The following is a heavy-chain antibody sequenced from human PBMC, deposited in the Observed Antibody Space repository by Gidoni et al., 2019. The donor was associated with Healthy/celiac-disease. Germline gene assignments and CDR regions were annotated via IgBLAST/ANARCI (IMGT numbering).Heavy chain of an antibody. D-gene: IGHD6-13*01. CDR1: GFTFSSYG. CDR2: IAYDGSNK. CDR3: ASAAGTFEPLISPRKNYYYGMDV. Sequence: QVQLVESGGGVVQPGWSLRLSCAASGFTFSSYGMHWVRQAPGKGLEWVAVIAYDGSNKYYADSVKGRFTISRDNSKNTLYLQMNSLRAEDTAVYYCASAAGTFEPLISPRKNYYYGMDVWGQGTTVTVSS. J-gene: IGHJ6*02. V-gene: IGHV3-30*03.